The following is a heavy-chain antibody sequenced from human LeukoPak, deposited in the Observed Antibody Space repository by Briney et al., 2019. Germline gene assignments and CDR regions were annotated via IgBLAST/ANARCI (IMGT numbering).Heavy chain of an antibody. D-gene: IGHD2-2*01. CDR2: ISYDGSNK. Sequence: GGSLRLSCAASGFTFSSYAMHWVRQAPGKGLEWVAVISYDGSNKYYADSVKGRFTISRDNSKNTLYLQMNSLRAEDTAVYYCARDGGPDYCSSTSCYPGLDYWGQGTLVTVSS. V-gene: IGHV3-30*04. CDR3: ARDGGPDYCSSTSCYPGLDY. CDR1: GFTFSSYA. J-gene: IGHJ4*02.